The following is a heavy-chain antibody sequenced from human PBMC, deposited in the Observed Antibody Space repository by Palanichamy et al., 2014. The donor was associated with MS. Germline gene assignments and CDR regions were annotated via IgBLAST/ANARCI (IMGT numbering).Heavy chain of an antibody. CDR2: ISGDGGAT. CDR1: GLTFSSYA. Sequence: EVQLLESGGGLVQPGGSLRLSCATSGLTFSSYAMSWVRQAAGKGLEWVSAISGDGGATYYADSVKGRFTISRDNSKNTLYLQMNSLRPEDMAVYYCAKDRAGAHWYFDLWGRGTLVTVSS. D-gene: IGHD6-19*01. J-gene: IGHJ2*01. CDR3: AKDRAGAHWYFDL. V-gene: IGHV3-23*01.